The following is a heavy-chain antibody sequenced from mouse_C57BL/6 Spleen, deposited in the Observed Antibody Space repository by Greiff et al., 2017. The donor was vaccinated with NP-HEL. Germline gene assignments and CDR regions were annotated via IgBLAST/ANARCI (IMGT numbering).Heavy chain of an antibody. CDR2: ISSGSSTI. D-gene: IGHD1-1*01. Sequence: EVQLVESGGGLVKPGGSLKLSCAASGFTFSDYGMHWVRQAPEKGLEWVAYISSGSSTIYYADTVKGRCTISRDNAKNTLFLQMTSLRSEDTAMYYCARLHYGSSYLFDYWGQGTTLTVSS. CDR3: ARLHYGSSYLFDY. CDR1: GFTFSDYG. J-gene: IGHJ2*01. V-gene: IGHV5-17*01.